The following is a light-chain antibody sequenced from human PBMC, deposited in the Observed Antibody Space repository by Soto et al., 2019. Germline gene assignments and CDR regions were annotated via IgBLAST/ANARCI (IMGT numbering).Light chain of an antibody. J-gene: IGKJ2*03. CDR1: QSVSSTY. CDR3: QQYGFSVYS. V-gene: IGKV3-20*01. CDR2: GAS. Sequence: EIVLTQSPGTLSLSPGERATLSCRASQSVSSTYLAWYQQKPGQAPRLLIYGASNRATGIPDRFSGSGYGTDFALTISRLEPEDFAVYYCQQYGFSVYSFGQGTKLEIK.